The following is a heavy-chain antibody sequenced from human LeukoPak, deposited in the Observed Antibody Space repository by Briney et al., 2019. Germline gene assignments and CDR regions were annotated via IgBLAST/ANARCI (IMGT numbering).Heavy chain of an antibody. CDR1: GYTFTGYY. CDR3: ATKLYSSGWYGETSYGMDV. Sequence: ASVKVSCMASGYTFTGYYMHWVRQAPGQGLEWMGWINPNSGGTNYAQKFQGRVTMTRDTSISTAYMELSRLRSDDTAVYYCATKLYSSGWYGETSYGMDVWGQGTTVTVSS. D-gene: IGHD6-19*01. J-gene: IGHJ6*02. CDR2: INPNSGGT. V-gene: IGHV1-2*02.